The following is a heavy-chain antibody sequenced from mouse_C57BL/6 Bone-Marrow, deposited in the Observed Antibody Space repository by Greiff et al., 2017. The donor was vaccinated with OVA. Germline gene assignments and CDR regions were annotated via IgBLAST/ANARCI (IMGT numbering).Heavy chain of an antibody. CDR1: GYAFSSSW. CDR2: IYPGDGDT. J-gene: IGHJ4*01. Sequence: QVQLKQSGPELVKPGASVKISCKASGYAFSSSWMNWVKQRPGKGLEWIGRIYPGDGDTNYNGKFKGKATLTADKSSSTAYMQLSSLTSEDSAVYFCATGATVPYYYAMDYWGQGTSVTVSS. V-gene: IGHV1-82*01. D-gene: IGHD1-1*01. CDR3: ATGATVPYYYAMDY.